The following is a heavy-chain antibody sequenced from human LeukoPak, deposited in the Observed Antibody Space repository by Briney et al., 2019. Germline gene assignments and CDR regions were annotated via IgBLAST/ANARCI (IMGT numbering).Heavy chain of an antibody. V-gene: IGHV1-2*02. D-gene: IGHD5-24*01. J-gene: IGHJ4*02. CDR2: INPNSGGT. Sequence: ASVKVSCKASGYTFTGYYMLWVGQAPGQGLVGMVWINPNSGGTNYAQEFQDRVIMIRGTSISTAYMELSRLRCDDTTAYYCSREKSNSRDGYNYHYFDYWGQGNLVTVS. CDR3: SREKSNSRDGYNYHYFDY. CDR1: GYTFTGYY.